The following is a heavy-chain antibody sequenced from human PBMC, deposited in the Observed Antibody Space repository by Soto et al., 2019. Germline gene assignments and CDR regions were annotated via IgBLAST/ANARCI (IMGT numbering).Heavy chain of an antibody. D-gene: IGHD3-10*02. J-gene: IGHJ4*02. CDR1: GYIFSNQW. CDR2: IYPGDSDT. V-gene: IGHV5-51*01. Sequence: PGESLKISCKGSGYIFSNQWIGWVRQVPGKGLECMGIIYPGDSDTRYSPSFQGQVTISADKSISTAYLQWNSLKASDTAMYYCARRVLRETHFDYWGQGTLVTV. CDR3: ARRVLRETHFDY.